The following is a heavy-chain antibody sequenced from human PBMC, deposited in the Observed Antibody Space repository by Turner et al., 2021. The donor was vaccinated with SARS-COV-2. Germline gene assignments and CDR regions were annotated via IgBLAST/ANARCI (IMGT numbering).Heavy chain of an antibody. CDR2: ISSTSSYI. V-gene: IGHV3-21*01. CDR3: ARDRIVRNWNDVPKPTYGMDV. J-gene: IGHJ6*02. D-gene: IGHD1-20*01. CDR1: GFTFSTYS. Sequence: EVQLVESGGVLLKPGGSLRLSCAASGFTFSTYSMNWVRQAPGKGLEWVSSISSTSSYIYYADSVKGRFTISRDNAKNSLYLQMNRLRAEDTAVYYCARDRIVRNWNDVPKPTYGMDVWGQGTTVTVS.